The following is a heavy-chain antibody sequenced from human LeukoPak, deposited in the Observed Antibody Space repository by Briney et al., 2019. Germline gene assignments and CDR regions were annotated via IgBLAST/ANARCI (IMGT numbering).Heavy chain of an antibody. CDR2: IIPIFGTA. CDR1: GDTFSSYA. J-gene: IGHJ5*02. V-gene: IGHV1-69*13. CDR3: ARADTTCLYDSSGYYDVSWFDP. Sequence: ASVKVSCKASGDTFSSYAISWVRQAPGQGLEWMGGIIPIFGTANYAQKFQGRVTITADESTNTAYMELSSMRSEDTAVYYCARADTTCLYDSSGYYDVSWFDPWGQGTLVTVSS. D-gene: IGHD3-22*01.